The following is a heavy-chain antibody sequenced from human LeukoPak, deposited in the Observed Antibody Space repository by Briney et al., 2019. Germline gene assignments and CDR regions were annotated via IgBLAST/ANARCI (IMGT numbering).Heavy chain of an antibody. CDR3: GLVASGNWWFDP. CDR2: INPNSGVT. D-gene: IGHD2-8*02. J-gene: IGHJ5*02. V-gene: IGHV1-2*02. Sequence: ASAKVSFKTSGYTFPVYHIHWVRQAPGQGLEWMGWINPNSGVTNYAQNLQGRVTLTGDTSITTSYMESTGLTSVDTAVYYCGLVASGNWWFDPWGQGTLVTVCS. CDR1: GYTFPVYH.